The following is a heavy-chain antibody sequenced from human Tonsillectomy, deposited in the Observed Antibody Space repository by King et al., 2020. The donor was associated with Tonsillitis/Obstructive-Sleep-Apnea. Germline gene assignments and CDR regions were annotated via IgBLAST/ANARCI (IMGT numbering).Heavy chain of an antibody. V-gene: IGHV4-59*01. J-gene: IGHJ3*02. CDR3: ARDMVLEAGGDAFDI. CDR2: IYYSESA. D-gene: IGHD2-8*01. Sequence: VQLQESGPGLVKPSETLSLTCTVSGGSISSYYWSWIRQPPGKGLEWIGYIYYSESANYNPSLKSRVTISVDTSKNQFSLKLSSVTAADTAVYYCARDMVLEAGGDAFDIWGQRTMVTVSS. CDR1: GGSISSYY.